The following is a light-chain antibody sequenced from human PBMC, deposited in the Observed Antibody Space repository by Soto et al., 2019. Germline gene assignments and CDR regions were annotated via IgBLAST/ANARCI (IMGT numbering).Light chain of an antibody. J-gene: IGKJ2*01. Sequence: EVLLTQSPVTLSLSPGERATLSCRASQSVSGYLSWYQQKPGQAPRLLIFDATNRATGVPVRFSGSGSGTDFTLTISSLEPEVFAVYSCQQRDSGPPYNFGQGTKLEIK. CDR2: DAT. V-gene: IGKV3-11*01. CDR1: QSVSGY. CDR3: QQRDSGPPYN.